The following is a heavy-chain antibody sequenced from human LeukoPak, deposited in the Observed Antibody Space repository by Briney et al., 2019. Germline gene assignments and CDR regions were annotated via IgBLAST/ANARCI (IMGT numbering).Heavy chain of an antibody. CDR1: GASISSSY. CDR3: ARGQPQRYSTGWYVNWFDP. D-gene: IGHD6-19*01. J-gene: IGHJ5*02. Sequence: SETLSLTCTVSGASISSSYWSWIRQPPGKGLEWIGYIYYSGTTKYNPSLKGRVTISVDTSNNQFSLKVNSVAAADTAIYYCARGQPQRYSTGWYVNWFDPWGQGTLVTVSS. CDR2: IYYSGTT. V-gene: IGHV4-59*01.